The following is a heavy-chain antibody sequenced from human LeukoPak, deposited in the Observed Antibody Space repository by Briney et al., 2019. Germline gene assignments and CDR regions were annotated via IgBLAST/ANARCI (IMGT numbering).Heavy chain of an antibody. V-gene: IGHV3-30*04. CDR3: AREAYSSGRAGTFDI. CDR2: IPHDGGNK. Sequence: GGSLRLSCVGSGLSLSRSRMHWVRQAPGKRVEWVALIPHDGGNKQYGDSAKGRFTVSRENSKNTVDLNMDSLTVDDTAIYYCAREAYSSGRAGTFDIWGQGTMVTVSS. D-gene: IGHD6-19*01. CDR1: GLSLSRSR. J-gene: IGHJ3*02.